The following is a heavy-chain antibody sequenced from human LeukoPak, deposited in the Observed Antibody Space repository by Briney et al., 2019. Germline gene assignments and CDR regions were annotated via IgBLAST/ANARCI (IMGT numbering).Heavy chain of an antibody. Sequence: GGSLRLSCAASGFTFSSYWMHWVRQAPGKGLVWVSRINSDGTTTAYADSVKGRFTISRDNAKNTLYLQMNSLRAEDTAVYSCARGDAYALNFWGQGTLVTVSS. J-gene: IGHJ4*02. CDR1: GFTFSSYW. CDR2: INSDGTTT. V-gene: IGHV3-74*01. CDR3: ARGDAYALNF. D-gene: IGHD2-2*01.